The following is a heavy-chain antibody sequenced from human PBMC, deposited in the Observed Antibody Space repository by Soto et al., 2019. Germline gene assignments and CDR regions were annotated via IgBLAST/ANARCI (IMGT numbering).Heavy chain of an antibody. V-gene: IGHV3-30*18. D-gene: IGHD3-3*01. CDR2: ISDDGSKK. CDR3: AKAYSDFWSGLAYYYYYGMDV. Sequence: GGSLRLSCAAAGCTFSSYGMHWVRQSPCKGLEWVAVISDDGSKKYYADSEKGRFTISRENSKNTLYLQMHSMRAEDKAVYYCAKAYSDFWSGLAYYYYYGMDVCGKGTTVTVSS. CDR1: GCTFSSYG. J-gene: IGHJ6*04.